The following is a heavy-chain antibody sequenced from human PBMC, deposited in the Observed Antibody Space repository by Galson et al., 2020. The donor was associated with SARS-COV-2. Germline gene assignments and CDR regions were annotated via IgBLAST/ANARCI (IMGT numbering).Heavy chain of an antibody. Sequence: GGSLRLSCAASGFTFSNAWMSWVRQAPGKGLEWVGRIKSKTDGGTTDYAAPVKGRFTISRDDSKNTLYLQMNSLKTEDTAVYYCTTLENSYTIFGVVIVSATTWGQGTLVTVSS. CDR2: IKSKTDGGTT. CDR3: TTLENSYTIFGVVIVSATT. D-gene: IGHD3-3*01. J-gene: IGHJ4*02. V-gene: IGHV3-15*01. CDR1: GFTFSNAW.